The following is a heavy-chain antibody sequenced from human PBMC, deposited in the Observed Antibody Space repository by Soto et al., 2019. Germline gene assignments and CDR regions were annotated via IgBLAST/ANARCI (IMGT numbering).Heavy chain of an antibody. Sequence: HPVGSLRLSCAASGFSFSTYAMTWVRQAPGKGLEWVSAVSGRGDTSYYAESVKDRFTSSRDNSKNMLYLEMNSVRGDDTAVDYCTRVYGSGSRPYYYGMDVWGQGTTVTVSS. CDR3: TRVYGSGSRPYYYGMDV. J-gene: IGHJ6*02. D-gene: IGHD2-15*01. CDR2: VSGRGDTS. CDR1: GFSFSTYA. V-gene: IGHV3-23*01.